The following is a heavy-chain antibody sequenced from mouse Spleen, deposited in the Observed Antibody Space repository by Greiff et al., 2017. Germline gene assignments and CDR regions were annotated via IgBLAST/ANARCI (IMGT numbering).Heavy chain of an antibody. CDR3: AREEVYYDYVFAY. J-gene: IGHJ3*01. D-gene: IGHD2-4*01. Sequence: VQLQQSGPELVKPGASVKISCKASGYAFSSSWMNWVKQRPGKGLEWIGRIYPGDGDTNYNGKFKGKATLTADKSSSTAYMQLSSLTSEDSAVYFCAREEVYYDYVFAYWGQGTLVTVSA. CDR2: IYPGDGDT. CDR1: GYAFSSSW. V-gene: IGHV1-82*01.